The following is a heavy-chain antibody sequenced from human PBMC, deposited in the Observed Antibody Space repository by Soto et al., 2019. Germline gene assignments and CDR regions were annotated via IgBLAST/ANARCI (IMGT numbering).Heavy chain of an antibody. CDR3: ARLGIGVARTPNWFDP. V-gene: IGHV4-31*03. CDR2: IYYSGSS. J-gene: IGHJ5*02. D-gene: IGHD6-19*01. Sequence: QVQLQESGPGLVKPSQTLSLTCSVSGGSMSSNGHYWSWIRQHPGKGLEWIGYIYYSGSSSYNPSLRSRVTISVGTSKNQFSLRLSSVTAADTAIYYCARLGIGVARTPNWFDPWGQGTLVTVSS. CDR1: GGSMSSNGHY.